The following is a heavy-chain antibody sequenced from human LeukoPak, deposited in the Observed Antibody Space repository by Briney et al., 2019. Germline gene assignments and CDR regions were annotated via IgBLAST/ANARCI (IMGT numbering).Heavy chain of an antibody. CDR1: GGSFSGYY. V-gene: IGHV4-34*01. CDR3: ARRIISGYTDY. D-gene: IGHD3-22*01. J-gene: IGHJ4*02. CDR2: IYHSGST. Sequence: SETLSLTCAVYGGSFSGYYWSWIRQPPGKGLEWIGEIYHSGSTNYNPSLKSRVTISVDKAKNQFSLKLSSVTAADTAVYFCARRIISGYTDYWGQGTLVTVSS.